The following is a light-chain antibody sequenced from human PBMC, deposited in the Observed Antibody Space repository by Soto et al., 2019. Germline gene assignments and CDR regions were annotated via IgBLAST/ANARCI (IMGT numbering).Light chain of an antibody. J-gene: IGLJ1*01. Sequence: QSALTQPASLSGSPGQSITISFTGSSSDVGSYNLVSWYQQHPGKAPKLMIYEGSKRPSGVSNRFSGSKSGNTASLTISGLQAEDEADYYCCSYAGSSTYVFGTGTKLTVL. CDR1: SSDVGSYNL. V-gene: IGLV2-23*01. CDR2: EGS. CDR3: CSYAGSSTYV.